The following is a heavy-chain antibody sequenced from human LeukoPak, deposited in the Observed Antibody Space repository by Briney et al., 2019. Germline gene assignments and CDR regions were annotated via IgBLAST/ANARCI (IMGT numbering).Heavy chain of an antibody. CDR3: ATSVDGLVTIRTYFEH. D-gene: IGHD2/OR15-2a*01. CDR2: FDPEEGET. Sequence: ASVKVSCKLSGYSLTKLSMHWVRQAPGKGLEWMGGFDPEEGETLKAQKFQGRVTMTKDTFTDTAYMELSGLRSEDTAVYYCATSVDGLVTIRTYFEHWGQGTLITVSS. V-gene: IGHV1-24*01. J-gene: IGHJ4*02. CDR1: GYSLTKLS.